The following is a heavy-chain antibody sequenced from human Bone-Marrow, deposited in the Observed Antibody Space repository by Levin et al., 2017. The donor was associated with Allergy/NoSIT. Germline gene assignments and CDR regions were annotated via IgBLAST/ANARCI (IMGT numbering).Heavy chain of an antibody. Sequence: SETLSLTCSVSGASISTSDWSWIRQPPGKGLEWIGFISHTGATNYNPSLKSRVTISVDTSQNQFSLRLTSVTAADTAVYYCARFYTSGWYWIDPWGQGTLVTVSS. J-gene: IGHJ5*01. CDR3: ARFYTSGWYWIDP. CDR1: GASISTSD. D-gene: IGHD6-19*01. CDR2: ISHTGAT. V-gene: IGHV4-59*01.